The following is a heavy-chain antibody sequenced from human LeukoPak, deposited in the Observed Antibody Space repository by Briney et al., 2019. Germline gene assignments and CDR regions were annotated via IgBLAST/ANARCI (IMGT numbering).Heavy chain of an antibody. CDR2: ISDDGSNK. V-gene: IGHV3-30*18. D-gene: IGHD3-22*01. CDR3: AKSFHSTGFYYVDY. Sequence: GGSLRLSCAASGFTFSSYSMNWVRQAPGKGLEWVAVISDDGSNKYYTDSVKGRFTISRDNSKNTLYLQMNSLRADDTAVFYCAKSFHSTGFYYVDYWGQGTLVTVSS. J-gene: IGHJ4*02. CDR1: GFTFSSYS.